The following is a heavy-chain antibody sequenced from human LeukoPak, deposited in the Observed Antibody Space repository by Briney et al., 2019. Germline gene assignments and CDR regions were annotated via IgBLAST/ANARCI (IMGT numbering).Heavy chain of an antibody. CDR2: IYYSGST. CDR3: ARRSSGWSEPYDY. D-gene: IGHD6-19*01. J-gene: IGHJ4*02. V-gene: IGHV4-39*01. CDR1: GGSISSSSYY. Sequence: SQTLSLTCTVSGGSISSSSYYWGWIRQPPGKGLEWIGSIYYSGSTYYNPSLKSRVTISVDTSKNQFSLKLSSVTAADTAVYYCARRSSGWSEPYDYWGQGTLVTVSS.